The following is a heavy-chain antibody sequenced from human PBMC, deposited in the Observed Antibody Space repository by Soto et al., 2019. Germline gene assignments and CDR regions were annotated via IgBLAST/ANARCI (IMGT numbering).Heavy chain of an antibody. V-gene: IGHV3-30*18. CDR2: ISYDVTNK. Sequence: GGSLRLSCAVSGFTFSNYAMHWVRQAPGKGLEWVAMISYDVTNKNYADSVKGRFTVSRDNSKNTLYLQMNSLRAGDTAVYYCAKGYYSGIYSDFDYWGQGTLVTVSS. D-gene: IGHD1-26*01. CDR3: AKGYYSGIYSDFDY. CDR1: GFTFSNYA. J-gene: IGHJ4*02.